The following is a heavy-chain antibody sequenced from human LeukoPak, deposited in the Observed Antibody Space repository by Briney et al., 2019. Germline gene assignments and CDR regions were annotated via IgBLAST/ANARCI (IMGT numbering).Heavy chain of an antibody. D-gene: IGHD5-12*01. CDR2: ISDSSSYI. V-gene: IGHV3-21*01. CDR1: GFTFSSYG. Sequence: GGSLRLSCAASGFTFSSYGMNWVRQAPGKGLEWVSSISDSSSYIYYADSVKGRFTISRDNSKNTLYLQMNSLRAEDTAVHYCARGPKWPLLDYWGQGTLVTVSS. CDR3: ARGPKWPLLDY. J-gene: IGHJ4*02.